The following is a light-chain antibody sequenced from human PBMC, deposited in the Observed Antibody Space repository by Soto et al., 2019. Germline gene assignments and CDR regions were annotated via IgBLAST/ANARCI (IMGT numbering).Light chain of an antibody. CDR2: GAS. J-gene: IGKJ2*01. CDR3: QQYGRSPPFT. V-gene: IGKV3-20*01. Sequence: IVLTQSPGTLSLSPGERATLSCRASQSVSSTYIAWYQQNPGQAPRLLIYGASSRATGIPDRFSGSGAGTGFTLTISRMEPEDFAVYFCQQYGRSPPFTFGQGTKVEIK. CDR1: QSVSSTY.